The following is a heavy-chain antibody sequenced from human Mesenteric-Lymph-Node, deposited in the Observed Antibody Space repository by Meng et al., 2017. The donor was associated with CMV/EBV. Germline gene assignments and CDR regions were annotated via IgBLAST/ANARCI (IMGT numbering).Heavy chain of an antibody. J-gene: IGHJ6*02. CDR2: MNPNSGNT. D-gene: IGHD2-2*01. CDR1: GYTFTSYD. CDR3: ARECSSTSCSPYYYYGMDV. V-gene: IGHV1-8*03. Sequence: ASVKVSCKASGYTFTSYDINWVRQATGQGLEWMGWMNPNSGNTGYAQKFQGRVTITRNTSISTAYMELSSLRSEDTAVYYCARECSSTSCSPYYYYGMDVWGQGTTVTVSS.